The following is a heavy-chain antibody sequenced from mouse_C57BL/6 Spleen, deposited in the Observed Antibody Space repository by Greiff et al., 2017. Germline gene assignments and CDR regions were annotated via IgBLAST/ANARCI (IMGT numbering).Heavy chain of an antibody. CDR2: FYPGRGSI. Sequence: QVQLQQSGAELVKPGASVKLSCKASGYTFTEYTIHWVKQRSGQGLEWIGWFYPGRGSIKYNEKFKDKATVTADKSSSTVYMELSRLTSEDSAVYFCARREEEVEGLAYWGQGTLVTVSA. CDR1: GYTFTEYT. CDR3: ARREEEVEGLAY. D-gene: IGHD1-1*01. J-gene: IGHJ3*01. V-gene: IGHV1-62-2*01.